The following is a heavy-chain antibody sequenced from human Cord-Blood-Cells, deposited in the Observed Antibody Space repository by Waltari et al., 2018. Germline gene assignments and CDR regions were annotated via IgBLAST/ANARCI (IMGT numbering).Heavy chain of an antibody. CDR2: ISGSGGST. D-gene: IGHD3-9*01. V-gene: IGHV3-23*01. Sequence: EVQLLESGGGLVQPGGSLRLSCAASGFTFSSYAMSWVRQAPGKGLEWVSAISGSGGSTYNADSVKGRFTISRDNSKNTLYLQMNSLRAEDTAVYYCAKRDWAYYYMDVWGKGTTVTVSS. CDR1: GFTFSSYA. J-gene: IGHJ6*03. CDR3: AKRDWAYYYMDV.